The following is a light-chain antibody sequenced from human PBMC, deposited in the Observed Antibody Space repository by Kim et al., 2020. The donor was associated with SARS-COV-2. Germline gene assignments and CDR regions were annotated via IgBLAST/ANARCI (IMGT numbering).Light chain of an antibody. V-gene: IGKV3-20*01. CDR1: QSLNRRF. CDR2: DAS. CDR3: QHYGDSLT. Sequence: EIVLTQSPGTLSLSPGGSATLFCRASQSLNRRFLAWYQQKPGQAPRLLIYDASTRAIGIPDRFTGSGSETDFTLTISRLEPEDFAVYSCQHYGDSLTFGQGTKVDIK. J-gene: IGKJ1*01.